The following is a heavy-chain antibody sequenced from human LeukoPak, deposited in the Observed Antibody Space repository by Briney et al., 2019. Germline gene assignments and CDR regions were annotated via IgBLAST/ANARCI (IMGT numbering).Heavy chain of an antibody. CDR2: ISGSGGST. V-gene: IGHV3-23*01. CDR1: GFTFSSYA. Sequence: GGSLGLSCAAPGFTFSSYAMSWVRQAPGKGLEWVSAISGSGGSTYYADSVKGRFTISRDNSKNTLYLQMNSLRAEDTAVYYCAKFYSSLGEDYFDYWGQGTLVTVSS. D-gene: IGHD6-19*01. J-gene: IGHJ4*02. CDR3: AKFYSSLGEDYFDY.